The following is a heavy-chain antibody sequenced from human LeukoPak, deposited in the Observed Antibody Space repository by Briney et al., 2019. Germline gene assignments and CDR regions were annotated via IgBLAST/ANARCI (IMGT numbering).Heavy chain of an antibody. Sequence: GASVKVSCKASGGTFSSYAISWVRQAPGQGLEWMGGIFPIFGTANYAQKFQGRVTITTDESTSTAYMELSSLRSEDTAVYYCARSGSDYAAFDPWGQGTLVTVSS. V-gene: IGHV1-69*05. J-gene: IGHJ5*02. D-gene: IGHD4-17*01. CDR3: ARSGSDYAAFDP. CDR2: IFPIFGTA. CDR1: GGTFSSYA.